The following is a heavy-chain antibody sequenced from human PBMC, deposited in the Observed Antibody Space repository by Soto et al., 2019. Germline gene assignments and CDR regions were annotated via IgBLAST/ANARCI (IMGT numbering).Heavy chain of an antibody. J-gene: IGHJ4*02. Sequence: GASVKVSCKASGYTFISFGINWVRLAPGQGLEWMGWISTYNRNTNYAQKFQGRVTMTTDTSTTTAYMELRSLRSDDTAVYYCARGRVGATRAFDYWGQGTLVTSPQ. D-gene: IGHD1-26*01. CDR1: GYTFISFG. V-gene: IGHV1-18*01. CDR2: ISTYNRNT. CDR3: ARGRVGATRAFDY.